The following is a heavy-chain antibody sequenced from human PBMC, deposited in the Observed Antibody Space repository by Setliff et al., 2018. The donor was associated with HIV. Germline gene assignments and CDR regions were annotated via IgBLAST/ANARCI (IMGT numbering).Heavy chain of an antibody. CDR1: GFTFSSYA. V-gene: IGHV3-64*02. CDR2: ISSNGGST. Sequence: PGGSLRLSCAASGFTFSSYAMHWVRQAPGKGLEYVSAISSNGGSTYYADSVKGRFTISRDNSKNTLYLQMGSLRAEDMAVYYCARTLTTVTTGVFDYWGQGTLVTVSS. CDR3: ARTLTTVTTGVFDY. J-gene: IGHJ4*02. D-gene: IGHD4-17*01.